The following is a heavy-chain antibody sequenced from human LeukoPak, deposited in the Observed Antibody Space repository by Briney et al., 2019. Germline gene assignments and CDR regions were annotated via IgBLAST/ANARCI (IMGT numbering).Heavy chain of an antibody. CDR3: AKGSDKKLGYCSGGSCGTFGY. D-gene: IGHD2-15*01. V-gene: IGHV3-23*01. Sequence: GGSLRLSCAASGFTFSSYAMSWVRQAPGKGLEWVSTISGSGSITYYADSMKGRFTISRDNSKNTLYVQMNSLRAEDTAVYYCAKGSDKKLGYCSGGSCGTFGYWGQGTLVTVSS. CDR2: ISGSGSIT. J-gene: IGHJ4*02. CDR1: GFTFSSYA.